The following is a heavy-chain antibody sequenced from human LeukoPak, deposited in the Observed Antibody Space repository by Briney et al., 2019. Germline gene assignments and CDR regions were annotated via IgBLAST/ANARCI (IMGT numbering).Heavy chain of an antibody. CDR3: AGGHYYGMDV. CDR1: GFTFSTYW. Sequence: GGSLRLSCAASGFTFSTYWMHWVRQAPGKGLVWVSRINSDGSSTAYADSVKGRFTISRDNAKNTLYLQMNSLRAEDTAVYYCAGGHYYGMDVWGQGTTVTVSS. CDR2: INSDGSST. J-gene: IGHJ6*02. V-gene: IGHV3-74*01.